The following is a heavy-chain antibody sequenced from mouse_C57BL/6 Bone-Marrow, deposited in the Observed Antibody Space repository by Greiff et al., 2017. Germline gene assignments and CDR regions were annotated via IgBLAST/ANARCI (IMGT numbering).Heavy chain of an antibody. V-gene: IGHV1-55*01. Sequence: QVQLKQPGAELVKPGASVKMSCKASGYTFTSYWITWVKQRPGQGLEWIGDIYPGSGSTNYNEKFKSKATLTVDTSSSTAYMQLSSLTSEDSAVYYCARGAPFITTVVDWYFDVWGTGTTVTVSS. CDR3: ARGAPFITTVVDWYFDV. CDR2: IYPGSGST. CDR1: GYTFTSYW. D-gene: IGHD1-1*01. J-gene: IGHJ1*03.